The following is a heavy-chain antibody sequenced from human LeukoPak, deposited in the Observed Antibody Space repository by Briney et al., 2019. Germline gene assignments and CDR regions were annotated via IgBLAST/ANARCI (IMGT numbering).Heavy chain of an antibody. J-gene: IGHJ3*02. CDR2: IPYDGSKE. Sequence: SGGSLRLSCAASGFTFSSYGMHWVRQAPGKGLEWVAFIPYDGSKEYYADSVKGRFIISRDNSKKTLYLQINSLRAEDTAVYYCAKAADDFDIWGQGTMVTVSS. CDR1: GFTFSSYG. V-gene: IGHV3-30*02. CDR3: AKAADDFDI.